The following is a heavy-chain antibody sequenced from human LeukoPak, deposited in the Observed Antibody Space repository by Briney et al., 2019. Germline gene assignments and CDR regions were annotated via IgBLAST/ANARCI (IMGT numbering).Heavy chain of an antibody. V-gene: IGHV3-21*01. J-gene: IGHJ4*02. Sequence: GGSLRLSCAASGFSINSYSMTWVRQAPGKGLEWVSTISSSGGYIYYADSVKGRFTISRDTAKNSLYLQMNSLRVEDTADYNCARLRDTVTSASDYWGQGTLVTVSS. CDR1: GFSINSYS. CDR3: ARLRDTVTSASDY. CDR2: ISSSGGYI. D-gene: IGHD4-17*01.